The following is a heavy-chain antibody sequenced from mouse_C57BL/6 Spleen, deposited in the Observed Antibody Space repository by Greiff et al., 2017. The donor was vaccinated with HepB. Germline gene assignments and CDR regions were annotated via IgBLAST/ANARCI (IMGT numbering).Heavy chain of an antibody. CDR3: ARSDYYGSREYYFDY. J-gene: IGHJ2*01. CDR2: IYPGSGST. Sequence: VQLKQPGAELVKPGASVKMSCKASGYTFTSYWITWVKQRPGQGLEWIGDIYPGSGSTNYNEKFKSKATLTVDTSSSTAYMQLSSLTSEDSAVYYCARSDYYGSREYYFDYWGQGTTLTVSS. CDR1: GYTFTSYW. D-gene: IGHD1-1*01. V-gene: IGHV1-55*01.